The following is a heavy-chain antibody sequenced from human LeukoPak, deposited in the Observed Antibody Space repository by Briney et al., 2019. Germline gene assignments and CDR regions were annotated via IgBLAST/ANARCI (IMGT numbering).Heavy chain of an antibody. CDR2: IYSGDGT. V-gene: IGHV3-66*01. J-gene: IGHJ3*02. CDR3: ARGSHWNYVDAFDI. Sequence: GGSLRLSCAASGFTFGSYAMNWFRQTPGKGLDWVSFIYSGDGTFYADSVKDRFIISRESSKNTLYLQMNSLRAEDTAVYYCARGSHWNYVDAFDIWGQGTMVTVSS. CDR1: GFTFGSYA. D-gene: IGHD1-7*01.